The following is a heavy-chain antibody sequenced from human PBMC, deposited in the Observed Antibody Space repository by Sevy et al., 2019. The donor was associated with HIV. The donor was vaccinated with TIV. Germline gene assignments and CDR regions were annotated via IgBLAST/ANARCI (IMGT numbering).Heavy chain of an antibody. V-gene: IGHV3-21*01. Sequence: GGSLRLSCAASEFTFSTYSMNWVRQAPGKGLEWVSSISSSSSYIYYADSVKGRFTISRDNAKNSLYLQMNSLRAEDTAVYYCASNYYRSGSYLYYFDYWGQGTLVTVSS. D-gene: IGHD3-10*01. J-gene: IGHJ4*02. CDR3: ASNYYRSGSYLYYFDY. CDR1: EFTFSTYS. CDR2: ISSSSSYI.